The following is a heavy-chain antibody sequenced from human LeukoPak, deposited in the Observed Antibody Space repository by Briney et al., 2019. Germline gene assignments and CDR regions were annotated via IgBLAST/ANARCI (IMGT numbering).Heavy chain of an antibody. V-gene: IGHV3-53*01. CDR2: IYSGGST. CDR1: GFTVSSNY. D-gene: IGHD2/OR15-2a*01. CDR3: AKPTLTYYYYYMDV. Sequence: PGGSLRLSCAASGFTVSSNYMSWVRQAPGKGLEWVSVIYSGGSTYYADSVSGRFTISRDNSKNTLYLQMNSLRADDTAVYYCAKPTLTYYYYYMDVWGKGTTVSVSS. J-gene: IGHJ6*03.